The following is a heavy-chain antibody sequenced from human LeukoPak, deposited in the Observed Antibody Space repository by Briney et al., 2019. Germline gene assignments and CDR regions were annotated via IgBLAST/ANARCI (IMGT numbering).Heavy chain of an antibody. CDR2: IHYSGGT. V-gene: IGHV4-39*07. Sequence: PSETLSLTCTASNGSISSSNYYWGWVRQPPGEGLEWIGNIHYSGGTHYNPSLKSRVTISVDTPKNQFSLRLSSVTAADTAVYYCARDGAARPGYYMDVWGKGTTVTVSS. D-gene: IGHD6-6*01. J-gene: IGHJ6*03. CDR1: NGSISSSNYY. CDR3: ARDGAARPGYYMDV.